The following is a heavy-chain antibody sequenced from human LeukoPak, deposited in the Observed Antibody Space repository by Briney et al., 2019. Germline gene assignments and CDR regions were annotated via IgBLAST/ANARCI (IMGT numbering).Heavy chain of an antibody. V-gene: IGHV6-1*01. CDR3: ARGGMITFGGVGFDY. CDR1: GDSVSSNSAA. Sequence: SSQTLSLTCAISGDSVSSNSAAWNWIRQSPSRGLEWLGRTYYRSKWYNDYEVSVKSRITITPDTSKNQFSLQLNSVTPEDTAVYYCARGGMITFGGVGFDYWGQGTLVTVSS. CDR2: TYYRSKWYN. J-gene: IGHJ4*02. D-gene: IGHD3-16*01.